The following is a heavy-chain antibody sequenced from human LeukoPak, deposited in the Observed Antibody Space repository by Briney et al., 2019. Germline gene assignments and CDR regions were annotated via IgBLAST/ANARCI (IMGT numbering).Heavy chain of an antibody. V-gene: IGHV3-30*02. J-gene: IGHJ4*02. CDR1: GFTFSSYG. CDR2: IRYDGSNK. Sequence: QSGGSLRLSCAASGFTFSSYGMHWVRQAPGKGLEWVAFIRYDGSNKYYADSVKGRFTISRDNSKNTLYLQMNSLRGDDTAVYHCARDDIAAVGNVLDYWGQGTLVTVSS. CDR3: ARDDIAAVGNVLDY. D-gene: IGHD6-13*01.